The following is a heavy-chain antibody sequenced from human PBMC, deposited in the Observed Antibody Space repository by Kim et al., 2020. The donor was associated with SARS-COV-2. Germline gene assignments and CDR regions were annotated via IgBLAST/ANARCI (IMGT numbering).Heavy chain of an antibody. CDR3: ATWLQSHFDY. Sequence: GWSLRLSCRTSVFAFSSHAMMWVRQTPEKGLEWVATIDGPTTNTHYPDSVKGRFTISRDNSQNTVYLHMSGLKAEDTAIYYCATWLQSHFDYWGQGTLVT. CDR2: IDGPTTNT. CDR1: VFAFSSHA. D-gene: IGHD5-12*01. V-gene: IGHV3-23*01. J-gene: IGHJ4*02.